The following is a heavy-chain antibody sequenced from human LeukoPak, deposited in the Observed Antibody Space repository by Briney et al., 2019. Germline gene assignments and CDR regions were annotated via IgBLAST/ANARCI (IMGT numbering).Heavy chain of an antibody. D-gene: IGHD3-16*01. CDR1: GGSISSYY. Sequence: SGTLSLTCTVSGGSISSYYWSWIRQPPGKGLEWIGYIYCSGSTNYNPSLKSRVTISVDTSKNQFSLKLSSVTAADTAVYYCARDRSGGAFDIWGQGTMVTVSS. CDR2: IYCSGST. CDR3: ARDRSGGAFDI. V-gene: IGHV4-59*01. J-gene: IGHJ3*02.